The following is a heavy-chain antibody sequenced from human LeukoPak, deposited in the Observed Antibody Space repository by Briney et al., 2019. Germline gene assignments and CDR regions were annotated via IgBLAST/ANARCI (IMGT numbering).Heavy chain of an antibody. CDR3: ARGHFDYAVTTKNWYFDL. Sequence: ASVKVSCKASGYTFTSYGMSWVRQAPGQGLEWMGWISAYNGNTNYAQKLQGRVTMTTDTSTSTAYMELRSLRSDDTAVYYCARGHFDYAVTTKNWYFDLWGRGTLVTVSS. CDR2: ISAYNGNT. CDR1: GYTFTSYG. J-gene: IGHJ2*01. V-gene: IGHV1-18*01. D-gene: IGHD4-17*01.